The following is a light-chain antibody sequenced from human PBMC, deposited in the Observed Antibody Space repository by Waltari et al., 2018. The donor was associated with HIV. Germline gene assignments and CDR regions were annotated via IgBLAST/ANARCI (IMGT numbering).Light chain of an antibody. CDR1: SRHVRGYNY. Sequence: SALTQPASVSGSPGQSITISCTRTSRHVRGYNYVSWYQQHPGKAPKLMIYDVSNRPSGVSNRFSGSKSGNTASLTISGLQAEDEADYYCSSYTSSSTLYVFGTGTKVTVL. CDR2: DVS. V-gene: IGLV2-14*03. CDR3: SSYTSSSTLYV. J-gene: IGLJ1*01.